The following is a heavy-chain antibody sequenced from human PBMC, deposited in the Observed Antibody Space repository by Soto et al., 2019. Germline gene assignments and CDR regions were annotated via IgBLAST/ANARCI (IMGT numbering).Heavy chain of an antibody. Sequence: QVQLVQSGGEVKKPGASVKVSCKASGYTFSNFGISWVRQAPGQGLEWMGWISTDNGSTKYAQNLQGRVTMTTDTTTSTAYMELRSLRSDATAVYYCTRDAKYYDIMTGYFVNDYWGQGTLVTVSS. D-gene: IGHD3-9*01. CDR1: GYTFSNFG. J-gene: IGHJ4*02. CDR3: TRDAKYYDIMTGYFVNDY. V-gene: IGHV1-18*01. CDR2: ISTDNGST.